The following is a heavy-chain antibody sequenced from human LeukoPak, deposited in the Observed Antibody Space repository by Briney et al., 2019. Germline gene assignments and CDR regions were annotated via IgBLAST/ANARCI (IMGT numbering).Heavy chain of an antibody. D-gene: IGHD3-16*01. CDR1: GYTFTNYW. CDR2: IFPSDSDT. Sequence: GESLKISCKGSGYTFTNYWIGWVRQMPGKGLEWMGIIFPSDSDTKYSPSFQGQVTISADKSINTAYLQWSSLKASDTAMYYCARRGDYFDYWGRGTLVTVSS. J-gene: IGHJ4*02. CDR3: ARRGDYFDY. V-gene: IGHV5-51*01.